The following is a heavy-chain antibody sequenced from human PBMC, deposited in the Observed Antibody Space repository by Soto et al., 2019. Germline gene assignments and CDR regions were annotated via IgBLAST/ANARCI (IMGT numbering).Heavy chain of an antibody. V-gene: IGHV4-4*02. Sequence: SETLSLTCGVSGGSLSTPVWWSWVRLPPGKGLEWIGEVFHSGSANYNPSLKSRVTMSVDTSKNQFSLKLSSVTAADTAVYFCAGGRKEPTAIGVAFAIWGQGTMVTVSS. CDR1: GGSLSTPVW. D-gene: IGHD2-2*01. CDR3: AGGRKEPTAIGVAFAI. J-gene: IGHJ3*02. CDR2: VFHSGSA.